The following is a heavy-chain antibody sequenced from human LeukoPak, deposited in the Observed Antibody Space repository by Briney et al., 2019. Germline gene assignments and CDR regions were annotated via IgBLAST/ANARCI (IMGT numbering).Heavy chain of an antibody. J-gene: IGHJ6*04. CDR2: ISSNGSTI. D-gene: IGHD4/OR15-4a*01. CDR1: GFTFSSYE. V-gene: IGHV3-48*03. CDR3: ARYFRDCDYEGDYYGMDV. Sequence: PGGSLRLSCAASGFTFSSYEMNWVRQAPGKGLEWVSYISSNGSTIYYADSVKGRFTISRDNAKNSLYLQMNSLRAEDTAVYYCARYFRDCDYEGDYYGMDVWGKGTTVTVSS.